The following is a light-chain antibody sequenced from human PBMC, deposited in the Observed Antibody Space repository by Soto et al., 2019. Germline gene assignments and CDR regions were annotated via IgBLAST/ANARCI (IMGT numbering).Light chain of an antibody. CDR3: QAYDYSLTASV. J-gene: IGLJ3*02. V-gene: IGLV2-14*01. CDR2: EVT. Sequence: QSVLTQPASVSGSPGQSITISCTGTSNDVGVYNYVSWYQHHPGKAPKLMIYEVTNRPSGISDRFSGSKSGYTASLTISGLQAEDEADYYCQAYDYSLTASVFGGGTKVTVL. CDR1: SNDVGVYNY.